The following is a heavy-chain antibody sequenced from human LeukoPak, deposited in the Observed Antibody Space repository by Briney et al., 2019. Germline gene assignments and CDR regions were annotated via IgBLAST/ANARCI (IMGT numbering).Heavy chain of an antibody. J-gene: IGHJ4*02. CDR2: ISGSGGST. D-gene: IGHD2-8*01. CDR1: GFTFSSYA. Sequence: GGSLRLSCAASGFTFSSYAMSWVRQAPGKGLEWVSAISGSGGSTYYADSVKGRFTISRDNSKNTLYLQTNSLRAEDTAVYYCAKVKYCTNGVCSISNNYFDYWGQGTLVTVSS. V-gene: IGHV3-23*01. CDR3: AKVKYCTNGVCSISNNYFDY.